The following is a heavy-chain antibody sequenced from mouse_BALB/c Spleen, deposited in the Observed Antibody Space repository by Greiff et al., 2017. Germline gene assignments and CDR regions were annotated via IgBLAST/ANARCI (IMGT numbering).Heavy chain of an antibody. Sequence: EVHLVESGGGLVKPGGSLKLSCAASGFTFSSYAMSWVRQSPEKRLEWVAEISSGGSYTYYPDTVTGRFTISRDNAKNTLYLEMSSLRSEDTAMYYCARDGLRSEGYAMDYWGQGTSVTVSS. V-gene: IGHV5-9-4*01. CDR1: GFTFSSYA. CDR2: ISSGGSYT. J-gene: IGHJ4*01. CDR3: ARDGLRSEGYAMDY. D-gene: IGHD1-1*01.